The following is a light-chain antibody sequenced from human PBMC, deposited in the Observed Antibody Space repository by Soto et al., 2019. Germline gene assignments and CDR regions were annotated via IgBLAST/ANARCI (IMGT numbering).Light chain of an antibody. CDR3: AAWDDILNGWV. V-gene: IGLV1-47*01. Sequence: QSVLTQPPSASGTPGQRVTISCSGSSSNIGSNYVYWYQQLPGTAPKLLIYRNDQRPSGVPDRFSGSKSGTSASLAISGLRSEDEADYYCAAWDDILNGWVFGGGTKLTVL. CDR2: RND. CDR1: SSNIGSNY. J-gene: IGLJ3*02.